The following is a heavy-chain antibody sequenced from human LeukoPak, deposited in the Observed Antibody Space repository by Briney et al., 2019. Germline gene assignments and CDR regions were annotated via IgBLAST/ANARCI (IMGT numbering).Heavy chain of an antibody. D-gene: IGHD3-10*01. CDR1: GFTLSSYE. Sequence: GGSPRLSCTASGFTLSSYEMSWVRQAPGKGLEWVANIKQDGSEKYYVDSVKGRFTISRDNAKNSLYLQMNSLRAEDTAVYYCARPYGSGSYYYYYYMDVWGKGTTVTVSS. CDR2: IKQDGSEK. CDR3: ARPYGSGSYYYYYYMDV. V-gene: IGHV3-7*01. J-gene: IGHJ6*03.